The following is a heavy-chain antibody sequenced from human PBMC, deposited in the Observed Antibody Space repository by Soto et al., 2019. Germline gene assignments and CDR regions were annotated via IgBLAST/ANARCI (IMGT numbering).Heavy chain of an antibody. CDR2: IYSGGST. CDR3: AIAVAGTNDAFDI. CDR1: GFTVSSNY. J-gene: IGHJ3*02. D-gene: IGHD6-19*01. Sequence: EVHLVESGGGLVQPGGSLRLSCAASGFTVSSNYMSWVRPAPGKGLEWVSVIYSGGSTYYADSVKGRFTISRDNSKNTLYLQMNSLRAEDTAVYYCAIAVAGTNDAFDIWGQGTMFTVSS. V-gene: IGHV3-66*01.